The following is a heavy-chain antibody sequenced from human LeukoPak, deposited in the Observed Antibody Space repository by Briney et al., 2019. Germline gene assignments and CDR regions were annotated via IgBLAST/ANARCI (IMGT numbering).Heavy chain of an antibody. V-gene: IGHV1-46*01. Sequence: ASVKVSCKAPGYTFTNYYMHWVRQAPGQGLEWMGIINPSDGSTSYTQKFQGRVTMSSDTSTSTVYMNLRSLRSEDTAVYYRARSLSRGSNYFVWSMIDDWGQGTLVIVSS. CDR3: ARSLSRGSNYFVWSMIDD. J-gene: IGHJ4*02. CDR1: GYTFTNYY. CDR2: INPSDGST. D-gene: IGHD1-26*01.